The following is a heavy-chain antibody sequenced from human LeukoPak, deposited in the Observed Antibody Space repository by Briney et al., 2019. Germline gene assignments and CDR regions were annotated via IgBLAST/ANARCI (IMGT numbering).Heavy chain of an antibody. CDR2: IYHSGST. V-gene: IGHV4-30-2*01. Sequence: SQTLSLTCTVSGGSISSGGYYWSWIRQPPGKGLEWIGYIYHSGSTYYNPSLKSRVTISVDRSKNQFSLKLSSVTAADTAVYYCARESLGSRSYYPEDYWGQGTLVTVSS. J-gene: IGHJ4*02. CDR1: GGSISSGGYY. CDR3: ARESLGSRSYYPEDY. D-gene: IGHD1-26*01.